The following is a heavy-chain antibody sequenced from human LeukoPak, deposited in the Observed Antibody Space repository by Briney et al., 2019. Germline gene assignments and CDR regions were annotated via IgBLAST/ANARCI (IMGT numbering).Heavy chain of an antibody. CDR2: ISSSSSTI. V-gene: IGHV3-48*01. J-gene: IGHJ4*02. CDR3: AREGLLVRGVPYDY. D-gene: IGHD3-10*01. CDR1: GFTFSSYS. Sequence: GGSLRLSCAASGFTFSSYSMNWVRQAPGEGLEWVSYISSSSSTIYYADSVKGRFTISRDNAKNSLYLQMNSLRAEDTAVYYCAREGLLVRGVPYDYWGQGTLVTVSS.